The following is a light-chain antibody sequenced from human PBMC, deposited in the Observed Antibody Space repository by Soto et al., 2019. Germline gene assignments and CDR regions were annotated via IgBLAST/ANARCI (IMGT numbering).Light chain of an antibody. CDR1: QSVSSY. J-gene: IGKJ1*01. CDR3: QQRTDRPPWT. Sequence: VLTQSPATLSLSPGERATLSCRASQSVSSYLAWYQQKLGQAPRLLIYAASTRATGIPARFRGSGSGTDFTLSISSLEPEDFAVYYCQQRTDRPPWTFGQGTKVDI. CDR2: AAS. V-gene: IGKV3-11*01.